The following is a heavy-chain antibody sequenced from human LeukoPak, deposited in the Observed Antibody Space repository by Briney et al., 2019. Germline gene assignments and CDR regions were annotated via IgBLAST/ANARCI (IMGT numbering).Heavy chain of an antibody. J-gene: IGHJ4*02. CDR3: AKVGSWDSSSWLYYFDY. CDR2: ISGSGGNT. CDR1: GFTFSSYG. V-gene: IGHV3-23*01. Sequence: GGTLRLSCAASGFTFSSYGMNWVRQAPGKGLEWVSAISGSGGNTYYADSVKGRFTISRDNSKNTLYLQMNSLRAEDTAVYYCAKVGSWDSSSWLYYFDYWGQGTLVTVSS. D-gene: IGHD6-13*01.